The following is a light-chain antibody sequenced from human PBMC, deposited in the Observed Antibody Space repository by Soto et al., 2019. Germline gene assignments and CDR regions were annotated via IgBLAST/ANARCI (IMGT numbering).Light chain of an antibody. J-gene: IGLJ1*01. CDR1: SSDVGGYNY. CDR3: SSYAGSSNV. CDR2: EVN. V-gene: IGLV2-8*01. Sequence: QSVPTQPPSASGSPGQSVAISCTGTSSDVGGYNYVSWYQQHPGKAPKLMIYEVNKRPSGVPDRFSGSKSGNTAFLTVSGLQAEDEADYYCSSYAGSSNVFGTGTKVTVL.